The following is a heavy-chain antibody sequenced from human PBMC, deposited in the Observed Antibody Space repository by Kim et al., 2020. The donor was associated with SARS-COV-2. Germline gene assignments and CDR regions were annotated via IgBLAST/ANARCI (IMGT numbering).Heavy chain of an antibody. Sequence: SETLSLTCTVSGGSISSYYWSWIRQPPGKGLEWIGYIYYSGSTNYNPSLKSRVTISVDTSKNQFSLKLSSVTAADTAVYYCARSGSYPLYYYYGMDVWGQGTTVTVSS. V-gene: IGHV4-59*08. D-gene: IGHD1-26*01. J-gene: IGHJ6*02. CDR3: ARSGSYPLYYYYGMDV. CDR1: GGSISSYY. CDR2: IYYSGST.